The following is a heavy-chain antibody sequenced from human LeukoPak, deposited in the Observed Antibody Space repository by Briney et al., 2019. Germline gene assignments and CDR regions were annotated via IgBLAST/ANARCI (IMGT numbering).Heavy chain of an antibody. CDR2: IKSKTDGGTT. Sequence: GGSLRLSCAASGFTFSNAWMSWVRQAPGKGLEWVGRIKSKTDGGTTDYAAPVKGRFTISRDDSKNTLYLQMNSLKTEDTAVYYCTTLTAIAARPRSSSFFGYWGQGTLVTVSS. CDR3: TTLTAIAARPRSSSFFGY. J-gene: IGHJ4*02. V-gene: IGHV3-15*01. CDR1: GFTFSNAW. D-gene: IGHD6-6*01.